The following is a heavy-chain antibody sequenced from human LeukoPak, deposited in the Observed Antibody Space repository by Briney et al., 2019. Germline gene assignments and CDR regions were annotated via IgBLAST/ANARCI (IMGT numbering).Heavy chain of an antibody. Sequence: ASVKVSCKASRYDFVNYGISWVREAPGQGLEWVGWRSIYNGNTDYKLQGRVTMTTDTSTNTASMDGRTLRSDDTAMYYCARGGPVPSRACSREYYCDCWGKGTLVTASS. D-gene: IGHD3-10*01. CDR2: RSIYNGNT. CDR1: RYDFVNYG. J-gene: IGHJ4*02. V-gene: IGHV1-18*01. CDR3: ARGGPVPSRACSREYYCDC.